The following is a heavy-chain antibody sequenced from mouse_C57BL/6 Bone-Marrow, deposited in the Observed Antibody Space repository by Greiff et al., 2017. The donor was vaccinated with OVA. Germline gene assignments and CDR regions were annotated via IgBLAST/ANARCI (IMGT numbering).Heavy chain of an antibody. J-gene: IGHJ3*01. V-gene: IGHV1-64*01. D-gene: IGHD4-1*01. Sequence: QVQLQQPGAELVKPGASVKLSCKASGYTFTSYWMHWVKQRPGQGLEWIGMIHPNSGSTNYNEKFKSKATLTVDKSSSTAYMQLSSLTSEDSAVYYCASEGSNSWFAYWGQGTLVTVSA. CDR2: IHPNSGST. CDR1: GYTFTSYW. CDR3: ASEGSNSWFAY.